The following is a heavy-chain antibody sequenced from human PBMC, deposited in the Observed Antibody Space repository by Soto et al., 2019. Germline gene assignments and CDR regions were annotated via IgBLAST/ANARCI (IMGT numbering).Heavy chain of an antibody. CDR3: ARDDEMGYFDY. CDR1: GFTFSSHS. J-gene: IGHJ4*02. Sequence: PGGSLRLSCAASGFTFSSHSMNWVRRAPGKGLEWVSYISSSTRTIYYADSVKGRFTVSRDNAKNSLYLQMNSLRAEDTAVYYCARDDEMGYFDYWGQGTLVTVPQ. D-gene: IGHD3-16*01. V-gene: IGHV3-48*01. CDR2: ISSSTRTI.